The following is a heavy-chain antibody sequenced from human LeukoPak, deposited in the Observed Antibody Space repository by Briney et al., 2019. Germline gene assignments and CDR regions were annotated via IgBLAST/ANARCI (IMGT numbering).Heavy chain of an antibody. CDR3: ARGKGLDD. CDR2: INHSGST. D-gene: IGHD3-16*01. V-gene: IGHV4-34*01. Sequence: PSETLSLTCAVYGGSFSGYYWSWIRQPPGKGLEWIGEINHSGSTNYNPSLKSRVTISVDTSKNQFSLKLSSVTAADTAVYYCARGKGLDDWGQGTLVTVSS. CDR1: GGSFSGYY. J-gene: IGHJ4*02.